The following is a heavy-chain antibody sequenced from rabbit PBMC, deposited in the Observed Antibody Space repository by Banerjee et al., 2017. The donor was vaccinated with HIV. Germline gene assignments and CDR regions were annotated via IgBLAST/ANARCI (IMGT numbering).Heavy chain of an antibody. CDR3: AREGYGDGTGDYDL. J-gene: IGHJ3*01. V-gene: IGHV1S40*01. CDR2: IYAGSGSA. Sequence: QSLEESGGDLVKPGASLTLTCKASGFTLSSSYYMCWVRQAPGKGLEWIACIYAGSGSAYYASWAKGRFTISKTSSTTVTLQMTSLTAADTATYFCAREGYGDGTGDYDLWGQGTLVTVS. CDR1: GFTLSSSYY. D-gene: IGHD7-1*01.